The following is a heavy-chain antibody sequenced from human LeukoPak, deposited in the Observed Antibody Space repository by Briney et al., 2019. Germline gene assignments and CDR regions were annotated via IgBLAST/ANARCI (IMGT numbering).Heavy chain of an antibody. Sequence: SETLSLTCTVSGGSISSSSYYWSWIRQPPGKGLEWIGEINHSGSTNYNPSLKSRVTISVDTSKNQFSLKLSSVTAADTAVYYCARVRGDYIWGSYRSFDYWGQGTLVTVSS. J-gene: IGHJ4*02. CDR3: ARVRGDYIWGSYRSFDY. CDR2: INHSGST. D-gene: IGHD3-16*02. V-gene: IGHV4-39*07. CDR1: GGSISSSSYY.